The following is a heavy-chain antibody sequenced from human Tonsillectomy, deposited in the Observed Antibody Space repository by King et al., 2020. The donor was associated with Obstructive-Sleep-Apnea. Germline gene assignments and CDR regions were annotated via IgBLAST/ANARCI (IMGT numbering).Heavy chain of an antibody. CDR3: AKVGPYADWGMDV. D-gene: IGHD4-17*01. Sequence: VQLVESGGGLVQPGGSLRLSCAASGFTCSSYAISWVRQAPGKGLEGVSAISGSGGGTYDAASVKGRFTISRDTSKNTLYLQMNSLRAEDTAVYYCAKVGPYADWGMDVWGQGTTVTVSS. J-gene: IGHJ6*02. CDR2: ISGSGGGT. V-gene: IGHV3-23*04. CDR1: GFTCSSYA.